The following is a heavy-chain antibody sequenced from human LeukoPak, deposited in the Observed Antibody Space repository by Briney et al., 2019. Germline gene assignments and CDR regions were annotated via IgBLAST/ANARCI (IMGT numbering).Heavy chain of an antibody. D-gene: IGHD3-3*01. CDR1: GYSFTSYW. CDR3: ALLSITIFGVVPGYFDY. Sequence: GESLKISCKGSGYSFTSYWICWWRQMPGKGLEWMGMIYPGDSDTRYSPSFQGQVTISADKSISTAYLQWSSLKASDTAMYYCALLSITIFGVVPGYFDYWGQGTLVTVSS. V-gene: IGHV5-51*01. CDR2: IYPGDSDT. J-gene: IGHJ4*02.